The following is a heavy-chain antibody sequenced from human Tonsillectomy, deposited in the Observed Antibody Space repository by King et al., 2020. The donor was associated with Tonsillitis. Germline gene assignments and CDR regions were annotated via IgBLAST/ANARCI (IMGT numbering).Heavy chain of an antibody. J-gene: IGHJ3*02. CDR3: ARRGRGGNDAFDI. Sequence: VQLQESGPGLVKPSQTLSLTCTVSGGSISNGPYYWSWIRQPAGKGLEWIGRVYNSGTTNYNPSPKSRVTISVDTSKNQFSLTLSSVTAEDTAVYYCARRGRGGNDAFDIWGQGTMVTVSS. CDR2: VYNSGTT. CDR1: GGSISNGPYY. D-gene: IGHD3-10*01. V-gene: IGHV4-61*02.